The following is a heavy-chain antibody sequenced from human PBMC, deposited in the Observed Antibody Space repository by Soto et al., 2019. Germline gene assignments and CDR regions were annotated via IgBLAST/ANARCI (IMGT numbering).Heavy chain of an antibody. D-gene: IGHD3-10*01. J-gene: IGHJ6*02. CDR3: ARDKRRERITMVRDRHYGMDV. CDR1: GGSISSSNW. V-gene: IGHV4-4*02. CDR2: IYHSGST. Sequence: SETLSLTCAFSGGSISSSNWWSWVRQPPGKGLEWIGEIYHSGSTNYNPSLKSRVTISVDKSKNQFSLKLSSVTAADTAVYYCARDKRRERITMVRDRHYGMDVWGQGTTVTVSS.